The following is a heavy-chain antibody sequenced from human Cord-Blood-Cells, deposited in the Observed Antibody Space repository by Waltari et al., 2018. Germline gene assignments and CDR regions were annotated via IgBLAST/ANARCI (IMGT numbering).Heavy chain of an antibody. CDR3: ARGYYYDSSGYYYFDY. V-gene: IGHV3-21*01. CDR1: GFTFSSYS. CDR2: ISSSSSYI. D-gene: IGHD3-22*01. Sequence: EVQLVESGGGLVKPGGSLRLSCAASGFTFSSYSMNWVRQAPGKGLEWVSSISSSSSYIYDADSVKGRFTISRDNAKNSLYLQMNSLRAEDTAVYYCARGYYYDSSGYYYFDYWGHGTLVTVSS. J-gene: IGHJ4*01.